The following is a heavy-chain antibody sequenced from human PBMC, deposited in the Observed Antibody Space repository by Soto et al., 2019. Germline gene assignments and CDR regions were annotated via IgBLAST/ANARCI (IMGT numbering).Heavy chain of an antibody. CDR1: GGTFSTYT. J-gene: IGHJ4*02. CDR3: ARYYGDYSVGY. V-gene: IGHV1-69*02. CDR2: IIPILHIA. D-gene: IGHD4-17*01. Sequence: QVQLVQSGAEVKKPGSSVKVSCKASGGTFSTYTISWVRQAPGQGLEWMGRIIPILHIANYAQKFQGRVKIHADKSTRTAYMELSRLRSEDTAVYYCARYYGDYSVGYWGQGTLVTVSS.